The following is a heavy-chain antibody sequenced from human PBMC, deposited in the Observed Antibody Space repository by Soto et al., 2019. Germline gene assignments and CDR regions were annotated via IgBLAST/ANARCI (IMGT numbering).Heavy chain of an antibody. CDR3: ARGYCTTSPCSGDFQF. CDR2: IHPSGDT. V-gene: IGHV1-46*01. D-gene: IGHD2-15*01. J-gene: IGHJ1*01. Sequence: QVQLVQSGAELKKPGASVKVACKASGYKFTTYFIHWVRQAPGQGLEWMGMIHPSGDTGYAQKFRVRVTMTIDTSTTTAYMEPRNLTSEDTAVYFSARGYCTTSPCSGDFQFWGQRTLVTVSS. CDR1: GYKFTTYF.